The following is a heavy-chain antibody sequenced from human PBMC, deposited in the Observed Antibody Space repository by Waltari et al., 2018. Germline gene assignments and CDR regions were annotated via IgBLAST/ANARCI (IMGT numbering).Heavy chain of an antibody. V-gene: IGHV3-33*01. Sequence: QVQLVESGGGVVQPGRSLRLSCAASGFTFSSYGMHWVRQAPGKGLEWVAVIWYEGSNKNYADSVKGRFTISRDNSKNTLYLQRNSLRAEDTAVYYCAREFVSGWLLGYYYGMDVWGQGTTVTVSS. J-gene: IGHJ6*02. CDR3: AREFVSGWLLGYYYGMDV. CDR2: IWYEGSNK. D-gene: IGHD6-19*01. CDR1: GFTFSSYG.